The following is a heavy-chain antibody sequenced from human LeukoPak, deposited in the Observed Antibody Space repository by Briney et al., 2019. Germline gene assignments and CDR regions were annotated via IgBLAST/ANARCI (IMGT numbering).Heavy chain of an antibody. CDR3: AKDSPGAAQPSGDY. Sequence: GGSLRLSCAASGFTFSSYAMSWVRQAPGKGLEWVSGISASGGSTYYADSVKGRFTISRDNSKNTLYLQMNSLRAEDTAIYYCAKDSPGAAQPSGDYWGQGTLVTVSS. V-gene: IGHV3-23*01. CDR1: GFTFSSYA. D-gene: IGHD2-15*01. CDR2: ISASGGST. J-gene: IGHJ4*02.